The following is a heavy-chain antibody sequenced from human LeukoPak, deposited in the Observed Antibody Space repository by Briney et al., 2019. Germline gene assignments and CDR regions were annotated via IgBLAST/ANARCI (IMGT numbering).Heavy chain of an antibody. CDR3: ARDLPLSGYYATEWNDAFDI. CDR2: ISSSSSYI. J-gene: IGHJ3*02. CDR1: GFTFSSYS. V-gene: IGHV3-21*01. Sequence: GGSLRLSCAASGFTFSSYSMNWVRQAPGKGLEWVSSISSSSSYIYYADSVKGRFTISRDNAKNSLYLQMNSLRAEDTAVYYCARDLPLSGYYATEWNDAFDIWGQGTMVTVSS. D-gene: IGHD3-22*01.